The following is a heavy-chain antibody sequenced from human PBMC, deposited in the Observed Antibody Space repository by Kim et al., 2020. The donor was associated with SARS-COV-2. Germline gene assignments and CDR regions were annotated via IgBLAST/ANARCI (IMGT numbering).Heavy chain of an antibody. CDR2: IDGSDGTT. CDR1: GFTFTGYA. Sequence: GGSLRLSCTTSGFTFTGYAMSWVRQAPGKGLEWVSSIDGSDGTTYYVDSVKGRFTNSRDNSKNTLYLQMSTLRADDTAVYYCMKGGWGWIWDHWGQGTLVTVSS. J-gene: IGHJ4*02. D-gene: IGHD2-2*03. V-gene: IGHV3-23*01. CDR3: MKGGWGWIWDH.